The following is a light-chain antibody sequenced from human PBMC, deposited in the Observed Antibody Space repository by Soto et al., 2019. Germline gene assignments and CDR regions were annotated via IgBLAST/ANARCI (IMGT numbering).Light chain of an antibody. V-gene: IGKV3-20*01. CDR1: QSISNSY. CDR2: GAS. J-gene: IGKJ1*01. Sequence: EIVLTQSPGTLSLSPGERATLSCRASQSISNSYLAWYQQKPGQAPRLLISGASSRATDIPDRFTGSGSGTDFTLTINRVEPEDFAVYFCQQYAGSPRTFGQGTKVDIK. CDR3: QQYAGSPRT.